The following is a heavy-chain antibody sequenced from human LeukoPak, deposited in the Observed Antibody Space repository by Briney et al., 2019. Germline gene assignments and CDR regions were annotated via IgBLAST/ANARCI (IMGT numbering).Heavy chain of an antibody. V-gene: IGHV4-59*01. D-gene: IGHD6-19*01. J-gene: IGHJ4*02. CDR1: GGSISTYY. Sequence: SETLSLTCTVSGGSISTYYWSWIRQPPGKGLEWIGYIYYSGNTNYNPSLKSRVTISVDTSKNQFSLNLTSVTAADTAVYYCARQGSSGWYPLDYWGQGTLVTVSS. CDR2: IYYSGNT. CDR3: ARQGSSGWYPLDY.